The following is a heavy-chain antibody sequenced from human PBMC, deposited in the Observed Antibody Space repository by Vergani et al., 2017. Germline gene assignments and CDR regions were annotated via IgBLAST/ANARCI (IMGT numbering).Heavy chain of an antibody. Sequence: QVQLVQSGAEVQKPGASVRVSCKTSGYTFTNYYIHWVRQAPGQGLEWMGIINPSGGSTTYAQQFQGRLTMTRDTSTSTVYMDLSNLRSEDTAVYYCARPHGDILPPDPRRLDYWGQGTLVTVSS. CDR1: GYTFTNYY. J-gene: IGHJ4*02. V-gene: IGHV1-46*03. CDR3: ARPHGDILPPDPRRLDY. CDR2: INPSGGST.